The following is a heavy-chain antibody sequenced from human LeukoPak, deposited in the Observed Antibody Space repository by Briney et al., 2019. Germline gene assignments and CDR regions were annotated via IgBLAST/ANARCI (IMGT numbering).Heavy chain of an antibody. D-gene: IGHD1-26*01. J-gene: IGHJ4*02. CDR1: GASISNYY. Sequence: SETLSLTCTVSGASISNYYWSWIRRTPEKGLEWMGHIHSSGGSSYYPSLKSRLTLSIDTSRNQLSLKLPSVTAADTAVYFCARLGSYHDFWGQGALVTISS. CDR3: ARLGSYHDF. V-gene: IGHV4-4*09. CDR2: IHSSGGS.